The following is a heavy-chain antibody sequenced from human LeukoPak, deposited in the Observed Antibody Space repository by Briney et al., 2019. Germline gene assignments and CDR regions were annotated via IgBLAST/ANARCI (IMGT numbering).Heavy chain of an antibody. J-gene: IGHJ4*02. Sequence: PSETLSLTCTVSGGSFSSYYWSWIRQPAGKGLEWIGRIYTSGSTNYNSSFKSRVTMSVDTSKNQVSLKLSSVTAADTAVYYCATGDGYNSFDYWGQGTLVTVSS. CDR2: IYTSGST. D-gene: IGHD5-24*01. CDR1: GGSFSSYY. V-gene: IGHV4-4*07. CDR3: ATGDGYNSFDY.